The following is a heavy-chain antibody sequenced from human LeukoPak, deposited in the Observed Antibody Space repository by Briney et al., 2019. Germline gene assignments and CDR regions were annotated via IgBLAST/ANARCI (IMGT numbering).Heavy chain of an antibody. CDR1: GGSISSSNW. V-gene: IGHV4-4*02. Sequence: PSETLSLTCAISGGSISSSNWWSWVRQPPGKGLEWIGEIYHSGSTNYNPSLKSRVTISVDKSKNQFSLKLTFVNAADTAVYYCAIKFYGSGRSFDYWGQGILVTVSS. D-gene: IGHD3-10*01. J-gene: IGHJ4*02. CDR3: AIKFYGSGRSFDY. CDR2: IYHSGST.